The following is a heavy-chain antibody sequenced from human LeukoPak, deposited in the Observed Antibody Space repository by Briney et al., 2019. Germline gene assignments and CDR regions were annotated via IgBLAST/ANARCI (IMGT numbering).Heavy chain of an antibody. CDR1: GYTFTSYY. CDR3: ARDLFRYSSTLDV. J-gene: IGHJ6*04. D-gene: IGHD6-13*01. V-gene: IGHV1-46*01. CDR2: INPSGGST. Sequence: ASVKVSCKASGYTFTSYYMHWVRQAPRQGLEWMGIINPSGGSTSYAQKFQGRVTMTRDMSTSTVYMELSSLRSEDTAVYYCARDLFRYSSTLDVWGKGTTVTVSS.